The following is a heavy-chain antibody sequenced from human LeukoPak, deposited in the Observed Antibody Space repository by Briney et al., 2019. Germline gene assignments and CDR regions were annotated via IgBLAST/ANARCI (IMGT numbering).Heavy chain of an antibody. Sequence: GGSLRLSCAASGFTFSSYAMSWVRQAPGEGLEWVSSITTSGGSTYFADSVKGRFTISRDNSKNTLYLEMNSLRAEDTAVYYCANYYYDSSGYPGPLEYWGQGTLVTVSS. V-gene: IGHV3-23*01. CDR3: ANYYYDSSGYPGPLEY. CDR1: GFTFSSYA. J-gene: IGHJ4*02. CDR2: ITTSGGST. D-gene: IGHD3-22*01.